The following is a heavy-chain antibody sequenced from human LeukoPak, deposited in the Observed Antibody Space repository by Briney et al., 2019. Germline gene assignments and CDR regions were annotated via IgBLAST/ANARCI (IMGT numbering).Heavy chain of an antibody. J-gene: IGHJ6*03. CDR1: GFTFSSYS. CDR2: ISSSSSYI. V-gene: IGHV3-21*01. D-gene: IGHD1-14*01. Sequence: PGGSLRLSCAASGFTFSSYSMNWVRQAPGKGLEWVSSISSSSSYIYYADSVKGRFTISRDNAKNSLYLQMNSLRAEDTAVYYSARVSSGGYYYYMDVWGKGTTVTVSS. CDR3: ARVSSGGYYYYMDV.